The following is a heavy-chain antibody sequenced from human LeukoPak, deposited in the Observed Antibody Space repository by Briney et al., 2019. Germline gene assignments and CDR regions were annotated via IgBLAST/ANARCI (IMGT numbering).Heavy chain of an antibody. CDR3: ARIYYGYYYSSYGMDV. Sequence: SETLSLTCAVYGGSFSGYYWSWIRQPPGKGLERIGEINHSGSTNYNPSLKSRVTISVDTSKNQFPLKLSSVTAADTAVYYCARIYYGYYYSSYGMDVWGQGTTVTVSS. V-gene: IGHV4-34*01. D-gene: IGHD3-22*01. CDR2: INHSGST. CDR1: GGSFSGYY. J-gene: IGHJ6*02.